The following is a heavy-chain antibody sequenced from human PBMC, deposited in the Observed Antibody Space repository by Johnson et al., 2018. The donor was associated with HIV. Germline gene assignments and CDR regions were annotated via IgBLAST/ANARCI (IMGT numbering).Heavy chain of an antibody. CDR1: GFTVSSNY. Sequence: VQLVESGGGLVQPGGSLRLSCAASGFTVSSNYMTWVRQAPGKGLEWVSVIYSGGNTGYADSVKGRFTISRDNAKNTLYLQMNSLKTEDTAVYYCATGFGPAFEMWGQGTMVTVSS. D-gene: IGHD3-16*01. V-gene: IGHV3-66*01. CDR2: IYSGGNT. J-gene: IGHJ3*02. CDR3: ATGFGPAFEM.